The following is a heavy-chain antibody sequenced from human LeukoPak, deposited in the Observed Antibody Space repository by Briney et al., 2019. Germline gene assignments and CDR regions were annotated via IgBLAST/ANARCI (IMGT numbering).Heavy chain of an antibody. CDR1: GFTFSSYG. D-gene: IGHD6-13*01. Sequence: GGSLRLSCAASGFTFSSYGMHWVRQAPGKGLEWVAFIRYDGSNKYCADSVKGRFTISRDNSKNTLYLQMNSLRAEDTAVYYCAKVSSSWYGGFDYWGQGTLVTVSS. V-gene: IGHV3-30*02. J-gene: IGHJ4*02. CDR2: IRYDGSNK. CDR3: AKVSSSWYGGFDY.